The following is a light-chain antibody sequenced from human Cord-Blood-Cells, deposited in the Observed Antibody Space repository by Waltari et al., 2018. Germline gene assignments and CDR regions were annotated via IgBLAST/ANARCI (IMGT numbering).Light chain of an antibody. CDR2: EGS. CDR3: CSYAGSSTWV. CDR1: SRDVGGYNL. Sequence: QPALTQPASVSGSPGQSITISCTGTSRDVGGYNLVPWYQQHPGKAPKLMIYEGSKRPSGVSNRFSGSKSGNMASLTISGLQAEDEADYYCCSYAGSSTWVFGGGTKLTVL. V-gene: IGLV2-23*01. J-gene: IGLJ3*02.